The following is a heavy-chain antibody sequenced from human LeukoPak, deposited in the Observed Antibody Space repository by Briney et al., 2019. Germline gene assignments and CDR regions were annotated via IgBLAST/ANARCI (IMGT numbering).Heavy chain of an antibody. CDR2: IYYSGST. D-gene: IGHD7-27*01. J-gene: IGHJ4*02. V-gene: IGHV4-59*08. CDR3: ARLDLSNWASFDY. Sequence: PSETLSLTCTVSGGSISSYYWSWIRQPPGKGLEWIGYIYYSGSTNYHPSLKSRVTISVDTSKNQFSLKLSSVTAADTAVYYCARLDLSNWASFDYWGQGTLVTVSS. CDR1: GGSISSYY.